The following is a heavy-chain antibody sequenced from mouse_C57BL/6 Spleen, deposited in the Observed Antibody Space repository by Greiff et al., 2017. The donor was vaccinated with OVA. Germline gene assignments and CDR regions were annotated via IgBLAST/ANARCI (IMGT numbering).Heavy chain of an antibody. V-gene: IGHV1-69*01. CDR2: IDPSDSYT. D-gene: IGHD2-2*01. Sequence: QVQLQQPGAELVMPGASVKLSCKASGYTFTSYWMHWVKQRPGQGLEWIGEIDPSDSYTNYNQKFKGKSTLTVDKSSSTAYMQLSSLTSDDSAVYYCARRSVGYDFDYWGQGTTLTVSS. CDR3: ARRSVGYDFDY. CDR1: GYTFTSYW. J-gene: IGHJ2*01.